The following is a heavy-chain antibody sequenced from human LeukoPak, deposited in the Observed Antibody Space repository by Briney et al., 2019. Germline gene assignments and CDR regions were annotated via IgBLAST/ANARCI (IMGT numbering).Heavy chain of an antibody. D-gene: IGHD3-9*01. V-gene: IGHV1-8*01. J-gene: IGHJ5*02. CDR3: ARDDVLTPFDP. CDR1: GYTFTSYA. Sequence: GASVKVSCKASGYTFTSYAISWVQQATGQGLEWMGWMTPNDGKTGYAQKFQGRVTMTGDTSVSTAYMELSSLISEDTAVYYCARDDVLTPFDPWGQGTLVTVSS. CDR2: MTPNDGKT.